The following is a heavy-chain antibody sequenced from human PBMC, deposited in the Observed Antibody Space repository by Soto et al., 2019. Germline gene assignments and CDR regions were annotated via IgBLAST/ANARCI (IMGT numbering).Heavy chain of an antibody. V-gene: IGHV1-69*13. CDR3: ARDSYYGSGSYLFSLVGRYYYYYGMDV. J-gene: IGHJ6*02. CDR2: IIPIFGTA. D-gene: IGHD3-10*01. CDR1: GYTFTSYA. Sequence: EASVKVSCKASGYTFTSYAMHWVRQAPGQGLEWMGGIIPIFGTANYAQKFQGRVTITADESTSTAYMELSSLRSEDTAVYYCARDSYYGSGSYLFSLVGRYYYYYGMDVWGQGTTVTVSS.